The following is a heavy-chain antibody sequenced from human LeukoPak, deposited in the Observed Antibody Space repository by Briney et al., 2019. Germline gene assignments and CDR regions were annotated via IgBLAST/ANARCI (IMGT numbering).Heavy chain of an antibody. CDR3: AELGITMIGGV. D-gene: IGHD3-10*02. J-gene: IGHJ6*04. Sequence: GGSLRLSCAASGFTFSSSGMNWVRQAPGKGLEWVSSISSGSSYIYYADSVKGRFTISRDNAKNSLYLQMNSLRAEDTAVYYCAELGITMIGGVWGKGTTVTISS. V-gene: IGHV3-21*01. CDR1: GFTFSSSG. CDR2: ISSGSSYI.